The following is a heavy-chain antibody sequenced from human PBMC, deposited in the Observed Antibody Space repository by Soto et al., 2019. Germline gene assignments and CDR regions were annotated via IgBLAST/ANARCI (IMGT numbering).Heavy chain of an antibody. Sequence: ASVKVSCKASGYTFTGYYMHWVRQAPGQGLEWMGWINPNSGGTNYAQKFQGWVTMTRDTSISTAYMELSRLRSDDTAVYYCARSHWNDGPGSEFDYWGQGTLVTVSS. CDR1: GYTFTGYY. V-gene: IGHV1-2*04. D-gene: IGHD1-1*01. J-gene: IGHJ4*02. CDR2: INPNSGGT. CDR3: ARSHWNDGPGSEFDY.